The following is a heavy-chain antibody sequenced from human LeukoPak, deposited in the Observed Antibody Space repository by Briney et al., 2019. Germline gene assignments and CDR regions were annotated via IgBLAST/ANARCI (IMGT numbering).Heavy chain of an antibody. D-gene: IGHD3-3*01. J-gene: IGHJ6*03. Sequence: ASVKVSCKASGYTFTSYDINWVRQATGQGLEWMGWMNPNSGNTGYAQKFQGRVTMTRNTSISTAYMELSSLRSEDTAVYYCARGPLYYDFWSGYYSFYYYYMDVWGKGTTVTASS. V-gene: IGHV1-8*01. CDR3: ARGPLYYDFWSGYYSFYYYYMDV. CDR1: GYTFTSYD. CDR2: MNPNSGNT.